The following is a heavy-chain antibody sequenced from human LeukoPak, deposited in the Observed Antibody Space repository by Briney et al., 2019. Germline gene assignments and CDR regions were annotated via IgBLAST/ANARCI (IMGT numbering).Heavy chain of an antibody. D-gene: IGHD5-18*01. CDR1: GYSISSGYY. CDR2: IYHSGST. CDR3: ARHYTYGFKHFDY. J-gene: IGHJ4*02. Sequence: SSETLSLTCAVSGYSISSGYYWGWIRQPPGKGLEWIGSIYHSGSTFYNPSLKSRVTISLDTSKNQFSLKLSSVTAADTAVYYCARHYTYGFKHFDYWGREPWSPSPQ. V-gene: IGHV4-38-2*01.